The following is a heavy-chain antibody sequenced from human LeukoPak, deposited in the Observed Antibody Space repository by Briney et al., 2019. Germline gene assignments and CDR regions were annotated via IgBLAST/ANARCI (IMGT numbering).Heavy chain of an antibody. J-gene: IGHJ4*02. CDR3: TKYYYDSSGYLYYFDS. D-gene: IGHD3-22*01. V-gene: IGHV3-15*01. CDR1: GFTFSNAW. Sequence: GGSLRLSCAASGFTFSNAWMSWVRQAPGKGLEWVGRIKSKTDGGTTDYAAPVRGRFTISRDDSKNTLYLQMNSLKTEDTAVYYCTKYYYDSSGYLYYFDSWGQGTLVTVSS. CDR2: IKSKTDGGTT.